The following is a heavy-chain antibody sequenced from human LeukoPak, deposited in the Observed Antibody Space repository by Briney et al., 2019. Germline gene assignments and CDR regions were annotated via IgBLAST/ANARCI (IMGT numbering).Heavy chain of an antibody. V-gene: IGHV3-33*01. CDR1: GFTFSSYG. CDR3: ARGYSYDY. Sequence: TGRSLRLSCAASGFTFSSYGMHWVRQAPGKGLEWVAFIRYDGSNKYYADSVKGRFTISRDNSKNTLYLQMNNLRAEDTAVYYCARGYSYDYWGQGTLVTVSS. D-gene: IGHD5-12*01. CDR2: IRYDGSNK. J-gene: IGHJ4*02.